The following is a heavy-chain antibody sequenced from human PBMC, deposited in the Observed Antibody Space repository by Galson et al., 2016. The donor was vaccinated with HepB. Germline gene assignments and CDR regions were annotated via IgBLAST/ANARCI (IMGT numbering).Heavy chain of an antibody. V-gene: IGHV2-5*02. CDR3: AHSPTAVSDNFDAFDI. D-gene: IGHD6-19*01. J-gene: IGHJ3*02. CDR1: GFSLRTSGEG. CDR2: VYWDAYK. Sequence: PALVKPTQTLTLTCTFSGFSLRTSGEGVGWIRQPPGKALEWLALVYWDAYKRYSPSLMSRLTITKDTSKNQVVLTMANMDPVDTGTSYCAHSPTAVSDNFDAFDIWGQGTMVTVSS.